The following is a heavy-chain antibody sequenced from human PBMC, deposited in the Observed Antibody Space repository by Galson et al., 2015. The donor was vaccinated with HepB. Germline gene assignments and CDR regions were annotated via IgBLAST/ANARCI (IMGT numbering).Heavy chain of an antibody. Sequence: ETLSLTCTVSGGSISSSSYYWGWIRQPPGKGLEWIGSIYYSGSTYYNPSLKSRVTISVDTSKNQFSPKLSSVTAADTAVYYCARHIRSLRATDHRYSSSWSYYFDYWGQGTLVTVSS. D-gene: IGHD6-13*01. CDR1: GGSISSSSYY. J-gene: IGHJ4*02. CDR3: ARHIRSLRATDHRYSSSWSYYFDY. CDR2: IYYSGST. V-gene: IGHV4-39*01.